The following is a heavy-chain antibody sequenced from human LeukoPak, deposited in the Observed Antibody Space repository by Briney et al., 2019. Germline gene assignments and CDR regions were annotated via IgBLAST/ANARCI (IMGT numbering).Heavy chain of an antibody. J-gene: IGHJ4*02. Sequence: GGSLRLSCAASGFTFSSYGMHWVRQAPGKGLEWVAVISYDGSNKYYADSVKGRFTISRDNSKNTLYLQMNSLRAEDTAVYYCAKDVRNTGSGSYYFDYWGQGTLVTVSS. V-gene: IGHV3-30*18. CDR1: GFTFSSYG. CDR2: ISYDGSNK. D-gene: IGHD3-10*01. CDR3: AKDVRNTGSGSYYFDY.